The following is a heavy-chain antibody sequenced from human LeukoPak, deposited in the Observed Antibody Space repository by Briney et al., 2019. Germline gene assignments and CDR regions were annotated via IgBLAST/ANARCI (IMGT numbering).Heavy chain of an antibody. J-gene: IGHJ5*02. CDR2: IYYSGST. CDR3: ARLNSPGWFDP. V-gene: IGHV4-39*01. Sequence: PSETLSLTCTVSGGSISSGSYYWSWIRQPPGKGLEWIGNIYYSGSTYYNPSLKSRVTISVDTSKSQFSLKLSSVTAADTAVYYCARLNSPGWFDPWGQGTLVTVSS. CDR1: GGSISSGSYY. D-gene: IGHD2-21*01.